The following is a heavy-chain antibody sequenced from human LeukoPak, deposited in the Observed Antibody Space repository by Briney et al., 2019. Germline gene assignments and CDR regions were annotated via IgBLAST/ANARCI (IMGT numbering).Heavy chain of an antibody. CDR1: GVTFSSYW. CDR3: AREGCSSTSCYAFSY. Sequence: PGGTLRLSCVASGVTFSSYWMSWVRHAPGKGLEWVAHIKQDGSEKYYVDSVKGRFTISRDNAKNSLYLQMNSLRAGDTAVYYCAREGCSSTSCYAFSYWGQGTLVTVSS. CDR2: IKQDGSEK. D-gene: IGHD2-2*01. V-gene: IGHV3-7*01. J-gene: IGHJ4*02.